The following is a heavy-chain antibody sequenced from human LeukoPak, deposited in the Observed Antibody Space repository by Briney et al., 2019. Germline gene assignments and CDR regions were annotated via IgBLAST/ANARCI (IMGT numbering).Heavy chain of an antibody. V-gene: IGHV3-23*01. J-gene: IGHJ4*02. Sequence: GGSLRLSCAASGFMFSSYALSWVRQAPGKGLECVSSISGVGDTAYYADSVKGRFTTSRDNSKNTLYLEMNSLRAEDTAKYYCAKSWRPVAGNWFLYFDSRGRGALVTVSS. CDR1: GFMFSSYA. CDR2: ISGVGDTA. CDR3: AKSWRPVAGNWFLYFDS. D-gene: IGHD3-3*01.